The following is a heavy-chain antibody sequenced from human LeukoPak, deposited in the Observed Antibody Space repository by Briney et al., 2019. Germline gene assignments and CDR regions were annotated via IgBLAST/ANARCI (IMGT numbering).Heavy chain of an antibody. CDR1: GFTFSSYA. J-gene: IGHJ4*02. D-gene: IGHD6-13*01. CDR3: ARGAAAGTYYFDY. CDR2: ISSNGGST. Sequence: PGGSLRLSCAASGFTFSSYAMHWVRQAPGKGLEYVSAISSNGGSTYYANSVKGRFTISRENSKNTLYLQMGSLRAEGMAVYYCARGAAAGTYYFDYWGQGTLVTVSS. V-gene: IGHV3-64*01.